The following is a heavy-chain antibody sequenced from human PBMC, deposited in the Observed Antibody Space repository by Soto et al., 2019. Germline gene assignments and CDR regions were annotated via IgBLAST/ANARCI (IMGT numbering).Heavy chain of an antibody. J-gene: IGHJ4*02. CDR1: ASTFRSYT. D-gene: IGHD4-4*01. CDR3: ARDRDSSYFPAPYYFDS. V-gene: IGHV3-30*04. CDR2: ILYDGSKT. Sequence: HPGGSLSLTCAASASTFRSYTMHWVRQPPGKGLEWIARILYDGSKTNYTDSLRGRFTSSRDNSKSTLFLKMDSLRAEDTAVYSCARDRDSSYFPAPYYFDSWGQGTLVTVSS.